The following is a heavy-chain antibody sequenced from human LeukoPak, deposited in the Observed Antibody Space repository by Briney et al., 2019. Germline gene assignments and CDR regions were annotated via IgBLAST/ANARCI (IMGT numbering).Heavy chain of an antibody. V-gene: IGHV3-30*18. CDR2: ISDDGNTK. J-gene: IGHJ4*02. D-gene: IGHD3-16*01. CDR1: GFTSRGYG. Sequence: GGSRRLTCAASGFTSRGYGRHGSPQAPGKGRGWVAFISDDGNTKYYADSVKGRFTISRDNSQNTHYLQMNSLRPEDTAVYYCAKEFANRPDYFDYWGQGTLVTVSS. CDR3: AKEFANRPDYFDY.